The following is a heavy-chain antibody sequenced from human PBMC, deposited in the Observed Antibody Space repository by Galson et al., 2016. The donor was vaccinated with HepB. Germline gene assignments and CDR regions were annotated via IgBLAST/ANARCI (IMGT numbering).Heavy chain of an antibody. CDR1: GGSVSGHY. CDR3: ARGAPNEVRYFDKGTFDI. J-gene: IGHJ3*02. CDR2: LYSSGGS. V-gene: IGHV4-59*02. D-gene: IGHD3-9*01. Sequence: LTCSVSGGSVSGHYWNWVRQSPQKRLEWLGYLYSSGGSSYNPSLKGRVSISVDTSKNQFSLTLTSVTAADTAVYYCARGAPNEVRYFDKGTFDIWGQGKMVTVSS.